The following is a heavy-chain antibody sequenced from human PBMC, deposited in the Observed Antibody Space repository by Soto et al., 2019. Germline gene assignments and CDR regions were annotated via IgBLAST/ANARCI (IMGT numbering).Heavy chain of an antibody. J-gene: IGHJ1*01. CDR1: GGTFSSYA. V-gene: IGHV1-69*12. Sequence: QVQLVQSGAEVKKPGSSVKFSCKASGGTFSSYAISWVRQAPGQGLEWMGGIIPIFGTANYAQKFQGRVTITADESTSTAYMELSGLRSEDTAVYYCARGQAVAGTKYFQHWGQGTLVTVSS. D-gene: IGHD6-19*01. CDR2: IIPIFGTA. CDR3: ARGQAVAGTKYFQH.